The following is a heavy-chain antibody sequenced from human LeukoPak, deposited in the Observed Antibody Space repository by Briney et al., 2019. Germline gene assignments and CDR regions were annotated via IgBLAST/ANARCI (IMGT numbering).Heavy chain of an antibody. CDR2: ISSSSSYI. D-gene: IGHD3-22*01. Sequence: KSGGSLRLSCAASGFTFSSYSMNWVRQAPGKGLEWASSISSSSSYIYYADSVKGRFTISRDNAKNSLYLQMTSLRAEDTAVYYCARDLGVDDSSTNHDYWGQGTLVTVSS. CDR3: ARDLGVDDSSTNHDY. V-gene: IGHV3-21*01. J-gene: IGHJ4*02. CDR1: GFTFSSYS.